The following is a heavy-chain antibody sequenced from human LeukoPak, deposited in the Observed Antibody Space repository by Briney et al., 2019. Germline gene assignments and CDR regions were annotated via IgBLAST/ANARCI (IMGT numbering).Heavy chain of an antibody. V-gene: IGHV3-74*01. J-gene: IGHJ4*02. CDR2: INSDGSST. CDR3: AKDAGYYSNYLDY. CDR1: GFTFSSYW. Sequence: GGSLRLSCAASGFTFSSYWMHWVRQAPGKGLVWVSRINSDGSSTSYADSVKGRFTISRDNAKNTLYLQMNSLRAEDTAVYYCAKDAGYYSNYLDYWGQGTLVTVSS. D-gene: IGHD3-22*01.